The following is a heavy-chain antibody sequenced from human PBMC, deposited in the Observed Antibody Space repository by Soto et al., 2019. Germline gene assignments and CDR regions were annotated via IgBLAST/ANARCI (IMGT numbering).Heavy chain of an antibody. CDR3: ARIPRYSFPTSDDLDS. V-gene: IGHV1-69*13. CDR2: ITPIYPTT. Sequence: SVKVSCKASGGTFYTYTFSWVRQAPGQGLEWMGSITPIYPTTNYAEKFQGRLTVTADGSTNTAYMELNSLTSEDTAVYYCARIPRYSFPTSDDLDSWGQGTLVTV. D-gene: IGHD5-18*01. CDR1: GGTFYTYT. J-gene: IGHJ4*02.